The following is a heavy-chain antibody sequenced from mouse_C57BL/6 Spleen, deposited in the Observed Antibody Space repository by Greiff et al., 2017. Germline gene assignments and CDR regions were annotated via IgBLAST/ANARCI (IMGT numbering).Heavy chain of an antibody. J-gene: IGHJ4*01. Sequence: VQLQQPGAELVRPGSSVKLSCKASGYTFTSYWMDWVKQRPGQGLEWIGNIYPSDSETHYNQKFKDKATLTVDKSSSTAYMQLSSLTSEDSAVYDCARGWLRQYYSAMDYWGQGTSVTVSS. CDR1: GYTFTSYW. D-gene: IGHD2-2*01. CDR3: ARGWLRQYYSAMDY. V-gene: IGHV1-61*01. CDR2: IYPSDSET.